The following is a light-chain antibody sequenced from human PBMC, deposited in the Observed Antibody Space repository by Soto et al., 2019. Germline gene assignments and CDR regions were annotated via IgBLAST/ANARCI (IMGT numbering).Light chain of an antibody. Sequence: SVFTQSPGTLSLCPGERATLSCRASQSVSSSYLAWYQQKPGQAPRLLIYGASSRATGIPDRFSGSGSGTDFTLSISRLEPQDFAVYYCQQYGSSSWTFGQGTKVDIK. CDR3: QQYGSSSWT. J-gene: IGKJ1*01. CDR2: GAS. CDR1: QSVSSSY. V-gene: IGKV3-20*01.